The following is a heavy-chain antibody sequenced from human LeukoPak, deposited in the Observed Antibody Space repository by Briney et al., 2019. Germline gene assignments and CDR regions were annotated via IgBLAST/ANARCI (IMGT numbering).Heavy chain of an antibody. CDR2: MNPNSGNT. J-gene: IGHJ6*02. Sequence: APVKVSCKASGYTFTSYDINWVRQATGQGLEWMGWMNPNSGNTGYAQKFQGRVTMTRNTSISTAYMELSSLRSEDTAVYYCARAFFSSSWYGGYYYGMDVWGQGTTVTVSS. CDR3: ARAFFSSSWYGGYYYGMDV. CDR1: GYTFTSYD. D-gene: IGHD6-13*01. V-gene: IGHV1-8*01.